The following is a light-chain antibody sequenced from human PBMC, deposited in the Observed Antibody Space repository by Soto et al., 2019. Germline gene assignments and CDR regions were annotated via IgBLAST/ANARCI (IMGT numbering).Light chain of an antibody. CDR1: QSIGSS. CDR2: SAP. CDR3: QESYSTPIT. Sequence: DIEMTQSPSSLSASVGDRVTITCRASQSIGSSLNWYQHKSGKAPKVLIYSAPTLQSGVPSRFSGSGSGTDFTLTINSLQPEDFATYDSQESYSTPITFGQATRLEI. V-gene: IGKV1-39*01. J-gene: IGKJ5*01.